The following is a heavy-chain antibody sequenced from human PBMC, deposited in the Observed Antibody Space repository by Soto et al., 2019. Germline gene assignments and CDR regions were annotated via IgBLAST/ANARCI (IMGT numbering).Heavy chain of an antibody. D-gene: IGHD3-16*01. Sequence: QVQLVESGGGVVQPGTSLRVSCVGSGFTFRSYVIHWVRQAPGKGLEWVALTSYDGSDKYYGDSVRARFTISRDNSRNTVELQMDSLRPEDTVIYYCARWGATGGLDVWGQGTLVSVSS. J-gene: IGHJ1*01. CDR1: GFTFRSYV. CDR3: ARWGATGGLDV. V-gene: IGHV3-30*19. CDR2: TSYDGSDK.